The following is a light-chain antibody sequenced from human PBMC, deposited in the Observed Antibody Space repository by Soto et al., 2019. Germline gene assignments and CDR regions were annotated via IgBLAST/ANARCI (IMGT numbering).Light chain of an antibody. CDR2: AAS. Sequence: DIQMTQSPSSLSASVGDRVTITCRVSQSISSYLNWYQQKPGKAPNLLIYAASSLQSGVPSKFSGSGTGTDFTLTISSLQPEDFATYYCQQSYSSPFTFGHGTKVDIK. CDR3: QQSYSSPFT. CDR1: QSISSY. J-gene: IGKJ3*01. V-gene: IGKV1-39*01.